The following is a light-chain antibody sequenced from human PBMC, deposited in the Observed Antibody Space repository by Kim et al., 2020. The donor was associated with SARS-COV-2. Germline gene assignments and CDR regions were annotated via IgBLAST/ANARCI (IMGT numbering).Light chain of an antibody. CDR1: RIGSKS. CDR2: YDS. J-gene: IGLJ2*01. V-gene: IGLV3-21*04. CDR3: QVWDSTSDHRVV. Sequence: PGQTARITCGGNRIGSKSVHWYQQKPGQAPVLVISYDSDRPSGVPERFSGSNSGNTATLSISGVEAGDEADYYCQVWDSTSDHRVVFGGGTKLTVL.